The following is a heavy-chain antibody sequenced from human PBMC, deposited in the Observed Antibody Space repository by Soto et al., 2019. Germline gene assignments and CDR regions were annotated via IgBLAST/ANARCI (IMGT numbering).Heavy chain of an antibody. J-gene: IGHJ4*02. CDR3: ARGSLVVVTAQNPPIDY. D-gene: IGHD2-21*02. V-gene: IGHV1-2*02. CDR1: GYTFTGYY. CDR2: INPNSGGT. Sequence: ASVKVSCKASGYTFTGYYMHWVRQAPGQGLEWMGWINPNSGGTNYARKFQGRVTMTRDTSISTAYMELSRLRSDDTAVYYCARGSLVVVTAQNPPIDYWGQGTLVTVSS.